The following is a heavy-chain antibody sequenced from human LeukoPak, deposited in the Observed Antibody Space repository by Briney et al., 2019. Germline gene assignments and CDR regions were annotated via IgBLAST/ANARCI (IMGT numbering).Heavy chain of an antibody. CDR3: AKSLEFGELLYYYFDY. V-gene: IGHV3-48*03. D-gene: IGHD3-10*01. Sequence: GGSLRLSCAASGFTFSAYEMNWVRQAPGKGLEWVSYIGSSGSTVYYADSVKGRFTISRDNAKNSLYLQMNSLRAEDTALYYCAKSLEFGELLYYYFDYWGQGTLVTVSA. J-gene: IGHJ4*02. CDR1: GFTFSAYE. CDR2: IGSSGSTV.